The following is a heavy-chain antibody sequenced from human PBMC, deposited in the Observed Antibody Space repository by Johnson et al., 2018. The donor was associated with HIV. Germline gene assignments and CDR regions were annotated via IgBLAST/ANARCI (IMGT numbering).Heavy chain of an antibody. J-gene: IGHJ3*01. CDR1: GFTVRSNY. CDR2: IYSGEST. D-gene: IGHD3-16*02. CDR3: ARDFGLGDLSYETVDAFDF. Sequence: VQLVESGGGLVQPGGSLRLSCAASGFTVRSNYMSWVRQAPGKGLEWVSVIYSGESTYYADSVRGRFTISRDNSKNTLYLQMNNLTIEDTAVYSCARDFGLGDLSYETVDAFDFWGPGTLVTVSS. V-gene: IGHV3-66*01.